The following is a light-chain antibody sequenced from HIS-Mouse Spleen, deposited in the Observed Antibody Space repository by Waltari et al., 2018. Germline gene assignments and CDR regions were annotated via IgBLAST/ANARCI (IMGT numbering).Light chain of an antibody. J-gene: IGLJ2*01. CDR2: EVS. CDR3: SSYAGSNNLGV. Sequence: QSALTQPPSASGSPGQSVTISCTGTSSDVGRYNYVPWYQQHPGKAPKLMIYEVSKRPSGVPDRFSGSKSGNTASLTVSGLQAEDEADYYCSSYAGSNNLGVFGGGTKLTVL. V-gene: IGLV2-8*01. CDR1: SSDVGRYNY.